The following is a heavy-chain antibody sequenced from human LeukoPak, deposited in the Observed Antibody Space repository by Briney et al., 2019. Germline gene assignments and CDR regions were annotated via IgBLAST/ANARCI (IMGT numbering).Heavy chain of an antibody. J-gene: IGHJ4*02. CDR2: IYYSGST. CDR3: ARDLKQWLVLRYFDY. Sequence: SETLSLTCTVSGGSISSSSYYWGWIRQPPGKGLEWIGSIYYSGSTYYNPSLKGRVTISVDTSKNQFSLKLSSVTAADTAVYYCARDLKQWLVLRYFDYWGQGTLVTVSS. CDR1: GGSISSSSYY. V-gene: IGHV4-39*07. D-gene: IGHD6-19*01.